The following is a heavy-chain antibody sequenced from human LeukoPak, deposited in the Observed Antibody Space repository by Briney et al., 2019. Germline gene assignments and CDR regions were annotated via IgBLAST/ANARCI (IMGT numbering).Heavy chain of an antibody. V-gene: IGHV4-61*02. Sequence: TPSLTCTVSGGSISSGSYYWSWIRQPAGKGLEWIGRIYTSGSTNYNPSLKSRITISVDTSKNQFSLKLSSVTAADTAVYYCARVTTGGYYNCWGQGTLVTVSS. CDR1: GGSISSGSYY. CDR2: IYTSGST. CDR3: ARVTTGGYYNC. J-gene: IGHJ4*02. D-gene: IGHD3-22*01.